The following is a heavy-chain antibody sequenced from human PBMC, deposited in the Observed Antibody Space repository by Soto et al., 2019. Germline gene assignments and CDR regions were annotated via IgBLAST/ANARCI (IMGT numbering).Heavy chain of an antibody. D-gene: IGHD5-12*01. Sequence: GGSLRLSCAASGFTFSSYAMSWVRQAPGKGLEWVSAISGSGGSTYYADSVKGRFTISRDNSKNTLYLQMNSLRAEDTAVYYCAKGRVGYKIIYGMDVWGQGTTVTVSS. CDR3: AKGRVGYKIIYGMDV. CDR1: GFTFSSYA. J-gene: IGHJ6*02. V-gene: IGHV3-23*01. CDR2: ISGSGGST.